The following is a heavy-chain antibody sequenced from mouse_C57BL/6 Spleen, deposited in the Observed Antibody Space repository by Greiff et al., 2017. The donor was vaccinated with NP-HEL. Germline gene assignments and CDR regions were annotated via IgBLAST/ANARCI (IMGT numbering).Heavy chain of an antibody. CDR3: AREKYYGSGVYFDY. D-gene: IGHD1-1*01. CDR1: GYTFTSYW. J-gene: IGHJ2*01. V-gene: IGHV1-69*01. CDR2: IDPSDSYT. Sequence: QVQLQQPGAELVMPGASVKLSCKASGYTFTSYWMHWVKQRPGQGLEWIGEIDPSDSYTNYNQKFKGKSTLTVYKSSSTAYMQLSSLTSEDSAVDDCAREKYYGSGVYFDYWGQGTTLTVSS.